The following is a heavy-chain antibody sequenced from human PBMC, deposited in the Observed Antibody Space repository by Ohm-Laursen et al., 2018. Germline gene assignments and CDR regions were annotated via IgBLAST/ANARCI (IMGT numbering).Heavy chain of an antibody. J-gene: IGHJ3*02. Sequence: SSVKVSCKVSGYTFINYDMSWVRQAPGQGLEWMGWISAYNGNTNYAQKLQGRVTMTTDTSTITAYMELRSLRSDDTAVYYCVRDGFDIWGQGTTVTVSS. V-gene: IGHV1-18*01. CDR2: ISAYNGNT. CDR3: VRDGFDI. CDR1: GYTFINYD.